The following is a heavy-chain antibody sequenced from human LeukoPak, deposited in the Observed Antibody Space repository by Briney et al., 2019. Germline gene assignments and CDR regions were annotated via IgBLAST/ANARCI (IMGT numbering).Heavy chain of an antibody. D-gene: IGHD4-17*01. CDR2: IKQDGGET. CDR3: ARVGKYGDLYY. V-gene: IGHV3-7*01. Sequence: GGSLRLSCAASGFSLSAYWMTWVRQAPGKGLEWVANIKQDGGETFYVDSVKGRFTISRDNAKNSLYLQMNSLRAEDTAVYYCARVGKYGDLYYWGQGTLVTVSS. CDR1: GFSLSAYW. J-gene: IGHJ4*02.